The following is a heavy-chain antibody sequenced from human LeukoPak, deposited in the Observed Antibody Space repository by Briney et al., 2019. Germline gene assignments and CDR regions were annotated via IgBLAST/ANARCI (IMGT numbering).Heavy chain of an antibody. D-gene: IGHD3-22*01. CDR2: INHGGST. Sequence: SETLSLTCAVYGGSLSAYYWTWIRQPPGKGLEWIGEINHGGSTNYNPSLKSRVTISIDTSKNQFSLKLSSVTAADTAVYYCARVTGYMIEDYFDYWGQGTLVTVSS. V-gene: IGHV4-34*01. CDR3: ARVTGYMIEDYFDY. CDR1: GGSLSAYY. J-gene: IGHJ4*02.